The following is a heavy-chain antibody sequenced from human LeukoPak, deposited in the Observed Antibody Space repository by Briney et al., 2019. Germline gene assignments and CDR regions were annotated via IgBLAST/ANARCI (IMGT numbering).Heavy chain of an antibody. CDR3: ARAPRDCGDECYTGYCDN. J-gene: IGHJ4*02. V-gene: IGHV1-18*04. Sequence: ASVKVSCKAYGYTFTGCFIHYVRQAPGQGLEWMGWISAYNGNTNYAQKLQGRVTMTTDTSTSTAYMELRSLRSDDTALYYCARAPRDCGDECYTGYCDNWGQGTLVTVSS. CDR2: ISAYNGNT. D-gene: IGHD2-21*01. CDR1: GYTFTGCF.